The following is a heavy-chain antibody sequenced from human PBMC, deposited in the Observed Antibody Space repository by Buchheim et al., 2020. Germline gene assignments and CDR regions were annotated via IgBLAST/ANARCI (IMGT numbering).Heavy chain of an antibody. D-gene: IGHD2-2*02. Sequence: EVQLVESGGGLVQPGGSLKLSCAASGFTFSGSAMHWVRQASGKGLEWVGRIRSKASSYATAYAASVKGRFTISRDDSKNTAYLQMNSLKTEDTAVYYCTRLAHCSSTSCNIDYWGQGTL. V-gene: IGHV3-73*01. J-gene: IGHJ4*02. CDR2: IRSKASSYAT. CDR3: TRLAHCSSTSCNIDY. CDR1: GFTFSGSA.